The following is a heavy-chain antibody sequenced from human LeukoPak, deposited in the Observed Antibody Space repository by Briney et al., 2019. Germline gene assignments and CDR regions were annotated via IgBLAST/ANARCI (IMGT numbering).Heavy chain of an antibody. CDR2: ISGSGNSP. D-gene: IGHD4-17*01. CDR3: AKAGALHRVTTTYLEY. Sequence: GGSLRLSCAASGFTFSNDAMSWVRQAPGKGLEWVSGISGSGNSPYYADSVKGQFTISRENFKTTLYLQINNLRAEDTAVYYCAKAGALHRVTTTYLEYWGQGTLVTVSS. V-gene: IGHV3-23*01. CDR1: GFTFSNDA. J-gene: IGHJ4*02.